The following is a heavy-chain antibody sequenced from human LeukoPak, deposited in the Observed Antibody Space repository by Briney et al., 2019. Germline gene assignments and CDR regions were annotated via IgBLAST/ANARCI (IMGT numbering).Heavy chain of an antibody. D-gene: IGHD3-3*01. CDR2: ISAYNGNT. V-gene: IGHV1-18*01. Sequence: GASVKVSCKASGYTFTSYGISWVRQAPGQGLEWMGWISAYNGNTNYAQKLQGRVTMTTDTSTSTAYMELRSLRSDDTAVYYCARTPETYYDFWSGYRYMPRDAFDIWGQGTMVTVSS. J-gene: IGHJ3*02. CDR3: ARTPETYYDFWSGYRYMPRDAFDI. CDR1: GYTFTSYG.